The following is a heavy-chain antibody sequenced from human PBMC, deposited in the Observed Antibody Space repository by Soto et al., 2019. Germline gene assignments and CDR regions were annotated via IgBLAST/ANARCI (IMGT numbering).Heavy chain of an antibody. CDR1: GGSLSSYSW. J-gene: IGHJ4*02. D-gene: IGHD2-8*01. V-gene: IGHV4-4*02. CDR3: VHHGGVPYYHDF. Sequence: SETLSLTCAVSGGSLSSYSWWSWVRQPPGKTLEWLGEVFYSGSTKYNPSLNSRVTISADQSKNDFSLRLSSVTAADTAVYYCVHHGGVPYYHDFWGQGMLVTVSS. CDR2: VFYSGST.